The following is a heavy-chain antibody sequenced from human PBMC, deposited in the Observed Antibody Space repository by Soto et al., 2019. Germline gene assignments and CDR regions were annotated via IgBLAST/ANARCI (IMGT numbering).Heavy chain of an antibody. V-gene: IGHV4-31*03. CDR3: ARVPPDLLGFDY. CDR1: GGSISSGGYY. D-gene: IGHD2-15*01. CDR2: IYYSGST. Sequence: SETLSLTCTVSGGSISSGGYYWSWIRQHPGKGLEWIGYIYYSGSTYYNPSLKSRVTISVDTSKNQFSLKLSSVTAADTAVYYCARVPPDLLGFDYWGQGTLVTVSS. J-gene: IGHJ4*02.